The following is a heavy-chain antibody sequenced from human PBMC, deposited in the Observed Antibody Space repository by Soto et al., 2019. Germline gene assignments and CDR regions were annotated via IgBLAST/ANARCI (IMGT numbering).Heavy chain of an antibody. D-gene: IGHD6-6*01. J-gene: IGHJ4*02. CDR2: IYYRGST. CDR3: ARVATRPINYFHY. Sequence: SETLSLTCTVSGGSISNYYWSWIRQPPGKGLEWIGYIYYRGSTSYNPSLKSRVTISVDTSKNQFSLKLNSVTAADTAVYYCARVATRPINYFHYWGQGTLVTGSS. V-gene: IGHV4-59*01. CDR1: GGSISNYY.